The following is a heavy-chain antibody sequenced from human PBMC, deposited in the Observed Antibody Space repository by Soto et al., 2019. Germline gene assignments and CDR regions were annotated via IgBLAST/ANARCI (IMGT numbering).Heavy chain of an antibody. Sequence: QVQLVQSGAEVKKPGSSVKVSCKASGGTFSTYAISWVRQAPGQGLEWMGGIIPIFGTADYAQKFQGRVTTTSSESTSTAYMELRSLRSEDTAVYYCARDRPRENYGGNYYYHMDVWGQGTTVTVSS. CDR2: IIPIFGTA. J-gene: IGHJ6*02. V-gene: IGHV1-69*05. CDR3: ARDRPRENYGGNYYYHMDV. D-gene: IGHD4-17*01. CDR1: GGTFSTYA.